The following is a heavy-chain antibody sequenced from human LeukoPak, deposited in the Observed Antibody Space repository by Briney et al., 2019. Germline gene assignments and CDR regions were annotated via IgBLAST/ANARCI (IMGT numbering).Heavy chain of an antibody. J-gene: IGHJ4*02. D-gene: IGHD3-22*01. V-gene: IGHV3-7*05. CDR3: ARDAGYDRFDY. CDR1: GFTFSRSW. Sequence: GGSLRLSCADSGFTFSRSWMTWVRQAPGKGLEWVANINEDGSAQNYVDSVKGRFTISRDNPKSTLYLEMNSLRAEDTTVYYCARDAGYDRFDYWGQGTLVTVSS. CDR2: INEDGSAQ.